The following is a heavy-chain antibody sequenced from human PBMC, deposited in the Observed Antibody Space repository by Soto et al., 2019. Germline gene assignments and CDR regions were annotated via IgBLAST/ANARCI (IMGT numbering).Heavy chain of an antibody. Sequence: QVQLQESGPGLVKPSETLSLTCTVSGGSISSYYWCWIRQPPGKGLEWIGYISYTGSTNYNPSLKRRVTIPVTTSKNQFSLKLISVTAADTAVYYCARPSRMGYRDAFDIWGQGTMVTVSS. CDR1: GGSISSYY. J-gene: IGHJ3*02. CDR3: ARPSRMGYRDAFDI. D-gene: IGHD2-15*01. CDR2: ISYTGST. V-gene: IGHV4-59*08.